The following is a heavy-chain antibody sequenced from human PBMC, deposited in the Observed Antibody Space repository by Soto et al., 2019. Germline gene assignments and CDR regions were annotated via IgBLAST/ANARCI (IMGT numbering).Heavy chain of an antibody. CDR2: IDWDDDK. J-gene: IGHJ6*02. Sequence: SGPTLVNPTQTLTLTCTFSGFSLSTSGMCVSWIRQPPGKALEWLALIDWDDDKYYSTSLKTRLTISKDTSKNQVVLTMTNMDPVDTATYYCARIPRDPRSTYYYYGMDVWGQGTTVTVSS. V-gene: IGHV2-70*01. CDR1: GFSLSTSGMC. CDR3: ARIPRDPRSTYYYYGMDV. D-gene: IGHD3-10*01.